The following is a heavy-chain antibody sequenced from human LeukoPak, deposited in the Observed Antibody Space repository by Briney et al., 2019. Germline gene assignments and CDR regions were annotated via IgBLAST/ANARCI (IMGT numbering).Heavy chain of an antibody. CDR1: GFTFSSYG. CDR3: AKDDGYDSSGYDY. Sequence: GGSLRLSCAASGFTFSSYGMHWVRQAPGKGLEWVAVISYDGSNKYYADSVKGRFTISRDNSKNTLYLQMNSLRAEDTAVYYCAKDDGYDSSGYDYWGQGTLVTVSS. CDR2: ISYDGSNK. V-gene: IGHV3-30*18. D-gene: IGHD3-22*01. J-gene: IGHJ4*02.